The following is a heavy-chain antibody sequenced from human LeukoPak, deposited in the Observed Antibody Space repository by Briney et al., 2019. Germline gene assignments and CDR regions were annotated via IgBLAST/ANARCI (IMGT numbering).Heavy chain of an antibody. V-gene: IGHV3-23*01. CDR1: GFTFSSDV. D-gene: IGHD3-10*01. CDR2: ISGSGGRT. J-gene: IGHJ5*02. CDR3: AKGYYGSGSYGWFDP. Sequence: GGSLRLSCAASGFTFSSDVMSWVRQAPGKGLEWVSAISGSGGRTYHADSVKGRFTISRDNSKSTLYLQMNGLRAEDTAVYYCAKGYYGSGSYGWFDPWGQRTLVTVSS.